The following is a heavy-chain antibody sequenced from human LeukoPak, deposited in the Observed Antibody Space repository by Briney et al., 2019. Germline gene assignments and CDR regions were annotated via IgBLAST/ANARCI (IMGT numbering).Heavy chain of an antibody. CDR1: GFTFGTYA. CDR2: ISNAAGTT. Sequence: GGSLRLSCATSGFTFGTYAMSWVRQGPGKGLEWVARISNAAGTTSYADSVRGRFTISRDNSQNTLYLQMSSLRVEDTAEYYCAKDGLRGYDFDSWGQGTLVIVSS. V-gene: IGHV3-23*01. CDR3: AKDGLRGYDFDS. J-gene: IGHJ5*01. D-gene: IGHD5-12*01.